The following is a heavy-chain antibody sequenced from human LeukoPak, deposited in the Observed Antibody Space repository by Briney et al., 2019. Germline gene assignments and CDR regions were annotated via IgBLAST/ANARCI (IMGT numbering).Heavy chain of an antibody. Sequence: GGSLRLSCEASGFTFSSYSMNWVRQAPGKGLEWVSSISSSSSYIYYADSVKGRFTISRDNAKNSLYLQMNSLRAEDTAVYYCASLGSGWYYFDYWGQGTLVTVSS. CDR1: GFTFSSYS. CDR3: ASLGSGWYYFDY. J-gene: IGHJ4*02. V-gene: IGHV3-21*01. D-gene: IGHD6-19*01. CDR2: ISSSSSYI.